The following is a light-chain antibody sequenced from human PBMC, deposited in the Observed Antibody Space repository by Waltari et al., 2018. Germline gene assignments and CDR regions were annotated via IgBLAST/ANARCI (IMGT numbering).Light chain of an antibody. Sequence: SLELTQPPSVSVSPGQTATITCSGDRLGNKFTSWYQQRPGQSPVLVIHQDIRRPSGLPERFSGSISGDTATLTISGAQAVEEADYYCQAGDSSTYVVFGAGTKLTVL. J-gene: IGLJ2*01. CDR2: QDI. CDR1: RLGNKF. V-gene: IGLV3-1*01. CDR3: QAGDSSTYVV.